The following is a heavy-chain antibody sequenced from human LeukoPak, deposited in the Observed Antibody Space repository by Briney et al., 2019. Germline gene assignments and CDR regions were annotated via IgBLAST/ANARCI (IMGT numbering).Heavy chain of an antibody. V-gene: IGHV3-7*01. CDR3: ALGDGFDI. CDR1: GITFSSYW. J-gene: IGHJ3*02. Sequence: PGGSLRLSCAASGITFSSYWMSWVRQAPVKGLEWVANIKQDGRAKYYVDSVKGRFTISRDNAKNSLYLQMNSLTAEDTAVYYCALGDGFDIWGQGTMVTVSS. CDR2: IKQDGRAK. D-gene: IGHD7-27*01.